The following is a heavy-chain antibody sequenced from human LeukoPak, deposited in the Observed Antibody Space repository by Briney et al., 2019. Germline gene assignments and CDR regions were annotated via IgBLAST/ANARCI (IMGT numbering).Heavy chain of an antibody. D-gene: IGHD2-21*02. Sequence: SLTLSATASTFTFDDYAMSWFAQGPGQGLEGGVFINSKAYGGTTKYAASVKGRFTISRDDSKSIAYLQMNSLKTEDTAVYYCTRDLPALAYCGGDCYSSDAFDIWGQGTMVTVSS. CDR1: TFTFDDYA. CDR3: TRDLPALAYCGGDCYSSDAFDI. J-gene: IGHJ3*02. V-gene: IGHV3-49*03. CDR2: INSKAYGGTT.